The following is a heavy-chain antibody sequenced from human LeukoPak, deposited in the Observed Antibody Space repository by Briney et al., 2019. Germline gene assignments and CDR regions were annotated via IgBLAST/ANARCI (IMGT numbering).Heavy chain of an antibody. Sequence: PSETLSLTCTVSGGSISSYYWSWLRQPPGKGLEWIGYIYYSGSTNYNPSLKSRVTISVDTSKNQFSLKLSSVTAADTAVYYCATQRRIVATTYFDYWGQGTLVTVSS. V-gene: IGHV4-59*01. CDR1: GGSISSYY. D-gene: IGHD5-12*01. J-gene: IGHJ4*02. CDR3: ATQRRIVATTYFDY. CDR2: IYYSGST.